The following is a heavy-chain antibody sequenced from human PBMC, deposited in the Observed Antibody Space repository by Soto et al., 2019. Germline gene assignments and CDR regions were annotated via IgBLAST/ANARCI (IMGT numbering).Heavy chain of an antibody. CDR1: GGTFSSYA. V-gene: IGHV1-69*13. D-gene: IGHD2-8*02. CDR3: AGGLTGYYYYGMDV. Sequence: SVKVSCKASGGTFSSYAISWVRQAPGQGLEWMGGIIPIFGTANYAQKFQGRVTVTADESTSTAYMELSSLRSEDTAVYYCAGGLTGYYYYGMDVWGQGTTVTVSS. CDR2: IIPIFGTA. J-gene: IGHJ6*02.